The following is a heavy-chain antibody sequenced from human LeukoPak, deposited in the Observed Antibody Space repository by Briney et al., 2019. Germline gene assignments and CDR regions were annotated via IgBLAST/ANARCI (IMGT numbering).Heavy chain of an antibody. CDR3: ARFRGFGSGYYYWWFDP. V-gene: IGHV1-69*01. Sequence: SVKVSCKASGGTFISYAISWVRQAPGQGPEWMGGIIPIFGTANYAQKFQGRVTITADESTSTAYMELSSLRSEDTAVYYCARFRGFGSGYYYWWFDPWGQGTLVTVSS. J-gene: IGHJ5*02. CDR1: GGTFISYA. CDR2: IIPIFGTA. D-gene: IGHD3-22*01.